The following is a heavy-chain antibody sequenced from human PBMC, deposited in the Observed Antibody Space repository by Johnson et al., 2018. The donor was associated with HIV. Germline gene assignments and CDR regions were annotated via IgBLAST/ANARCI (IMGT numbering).Heavy chain of an antibody. D-gene: IGHD1-26*01. J-gene: IGHJ3*02. Sequence: QVQLVESGGGVVQPGRSLRFSCAASGFTFSTYDMHWVRQAPGKGLDWVAVISYDGSNNYYADSVKGRFTISRDNSKNTLDLQMNRLRAEDTAVYFCTRGPLTVGATIDALDIWGHGTMVTVSS. CDR3: TRGPLTVGATIDALDI. CDR1: GFTFSTYD. CDR2: ISYDGSNN. V-gene: IGHV3-30-3*01.